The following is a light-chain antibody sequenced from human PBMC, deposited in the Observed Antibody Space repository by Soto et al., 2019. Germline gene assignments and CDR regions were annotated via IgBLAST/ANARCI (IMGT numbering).Light chain of an antibody. Sequence: DIQMTQSPPSLSASVGDRVTITCRASQSITFHLNWYQQKPGKAPNLLIYGASSLQSGVPSRFSGSGSGTDFTLTISSVQPEDFATYYCQQSYSMPPITFGQGTRLEI. CDR1: QSITFH. CDR3: QQSYSMPPIT. J-gene: IGKJ5*01. CDR2: GAS. V-gene: IGKV1-39*01.